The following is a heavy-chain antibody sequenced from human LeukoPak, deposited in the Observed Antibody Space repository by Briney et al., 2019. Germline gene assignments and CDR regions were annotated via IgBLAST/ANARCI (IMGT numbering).Heavy chain of an antibody. V-gene: IGHV3-64*01. D-gene: IGHD1-26*01. J-gene: IGHJ4*02. CDR1: GFTFSTYA. CDR2: ISSIGGTT. Sequence: GGSLRLSCAASGFTFSTYALHWVRQVPGKGLEYVSAISSIGGTTYYANSVKGRFTISRDNSKNTLYLQMGSLKPEDTAVYYCAREEVGSQYYFDYWGQGTLVTVSS. CDR3: AREEVGSQYYFDY.